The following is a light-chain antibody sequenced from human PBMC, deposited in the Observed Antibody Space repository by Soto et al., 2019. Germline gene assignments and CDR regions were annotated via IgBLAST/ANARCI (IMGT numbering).Light chain of an antibody. CDR3: HQCYSTPRT. V-gene: IGKV1-39*01. CDR1: QSISSS. CDR2: AAS. Sequence: DVKMAQSPSSLSASPGQRVTIACRASQSISSSLDWYQQKPGQAPRLLIYAASSRESGVPSRFSGSRSGTDFTLTISSLQPEDFATYYCHQCYSTPRTFGPGTKVDIK. J-gene: IGKJ1*01.